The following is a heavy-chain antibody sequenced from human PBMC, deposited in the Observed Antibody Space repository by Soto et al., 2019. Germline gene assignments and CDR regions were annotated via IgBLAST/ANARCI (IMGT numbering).Heavy chain of an antibody. CDR2: ISAYNGNT. J-gene: IGHJ4*02. CDR1: GYTFTSYG. V-gene: IGHV1-18*04. D-gene: IGHD3-10*01. Sequence: ASVKISCKASGYTFTSYGISWVRQAPGQGLEWMGWISAYNGNTNYAQKLQGRVTMTTDTSTSTAYMELRSLRSDDTAVYYCARDLTYYGSGSYSAGYWGQGTLVTVSS. CDR3: ARDLTYYGSGSYSAGY.